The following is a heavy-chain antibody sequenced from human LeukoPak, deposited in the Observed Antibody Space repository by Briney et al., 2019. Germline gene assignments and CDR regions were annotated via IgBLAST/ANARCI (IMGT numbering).Heavy chain of an antibody. J-gene: IGHJ4*02. V-gene: IGHV3-11*04. D-gene: IGHD6-13*01. Sequence: PGGSLGLSCAASGFTFSDYYMSWIRQAPGKGLEWVSYISSSGSTIYYADSVKGRFTISRDNAKNSPYLQMNSLRAEDTAVYYCARDKGEGSSWSRVDYWGQGTLVTVSS. CDR1: GFTFSDYY. CDR3: ARDKGEGSSWSRVDY. CDR2: ISSSGSTI.